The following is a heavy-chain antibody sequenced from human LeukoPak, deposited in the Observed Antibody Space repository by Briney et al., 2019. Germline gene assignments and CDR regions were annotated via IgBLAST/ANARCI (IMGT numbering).Heavy chain of an antibody. J-gene: IGHJ6*02. D-gene: IGHD6-19*01. CDR2: TYYRSKWYN. Sequence: SQTLSLTCAISGDSVSSNSAAWNWIRQSPSRGLEWLGRTYYRSKWYNDYAVSGKSRITINPDTSKNQFSLQLNSVTPEDTAVYYCARDRSGEQWLSYYYYYGMDVWGQGTTVTVSS. V-gene: IGHV6-1*01. CDR1: GDSVSSNSAA. CDR3: ARDRSGEQWLSYYYYYGMDV.